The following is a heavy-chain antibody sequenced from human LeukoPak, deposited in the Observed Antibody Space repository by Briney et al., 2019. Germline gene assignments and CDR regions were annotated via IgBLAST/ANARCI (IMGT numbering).Heavy chain of an antibody. CDR2: ISGSGGST. D-gene: IGHD3-16*02. CDR1: GFTFSSYA. CDR3: AKESRSYYDYVWGSYRIPLDD. J-gene: IGHJ4*02. Sequence: GGSLRLSCAASGFTFSSYAMSWVRQAPGKGLEWVSAISGSGGSTYYADSVKGRFTISRDNSKNTLYLQMNSLRAEDTAVYYCAKESRSYYDYVWGSYRIPLDDWGQGTLVTVSS. V-gene: IGHV3-23*01.